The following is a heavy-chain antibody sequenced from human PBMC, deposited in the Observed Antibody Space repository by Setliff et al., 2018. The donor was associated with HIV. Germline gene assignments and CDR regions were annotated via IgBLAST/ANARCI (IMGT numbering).Heavy chain of an antibody. CDR2: IYYSGSS. CDR3: VRNSFDYVEEE. CDR1: GDSITSGSFF. V-gene: IGHV4-31*03. Sequence: PSETLSLTCTVSGDSITSGSFFWTWIRQHPGKGLEWIGYIYYSGSSYYNPSVRSRVIMSLDTSENHFSLKLSSVTAADTAVYYCVRNSFDYVEEEWGQGTQVTVSS. D-gene: IGHD3-9*01. J-gene: IGHJ4*02.